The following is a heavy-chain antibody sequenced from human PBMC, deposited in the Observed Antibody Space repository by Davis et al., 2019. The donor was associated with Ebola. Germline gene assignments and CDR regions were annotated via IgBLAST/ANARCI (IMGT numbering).Heavy chain of an antibody. CDR3: ARSYCSGSQCYCGFDS. Sequence: GGSLRLSCAASGFTFSNYDMHWVRQGTGKGLEWVSEMCASGDTYFRGSVQARFTIARENGKNSLYLQMTSLRVDDTAVYYCARSYCSGSQCYCGFDSWVQRTLVTVSS. J-gene: IGHJ4*02. D-gene: IGHD2-15*01. CDR1: GFTFSNYD. CDR2: MCASGDT. V-gene: IGHV3-13*01.